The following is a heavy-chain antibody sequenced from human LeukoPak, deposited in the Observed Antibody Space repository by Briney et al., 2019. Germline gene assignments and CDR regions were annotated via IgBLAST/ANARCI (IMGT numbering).Heavy chain of an antibody. Sequence: ASVKVSFKVSGYTLTELSMHWVRQVPGKGLEWMGGFDPEDGETIYAQKFQGRVTMTEDTSTDTAYMELSSLRSEDTAVYYCATVTITFGGVIVNNWFDPWGQGTLVTVSS. CDR1: GYTLTELS. D-gene: IGHD3-16*02. V-gene: IGHV1-24*01. CDR2: FDPEDGET. J-gene: IGHJ5*02. CDR3: ATVTITFGGVIVNNWFDP.